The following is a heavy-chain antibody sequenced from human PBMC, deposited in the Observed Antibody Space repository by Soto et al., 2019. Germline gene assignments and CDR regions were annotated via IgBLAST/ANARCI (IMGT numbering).Heavy chain of an antibody. V-gene: IGHV1-69*06. J-gene: IGHJ4*02. Sequence: QVPLVQSGAEVQKPGSSVKVSCKAAGGTFNSYAIFWVRQAPGQGLEWMGGIIPALYSPHYTQSFQGRLTLSADMSTSTAHMDLSSLRSDDTAVYYCARGGAGYLDLWGQGTLVTVSS. D-gene: IGHD1-26*01. CDR3: ARGGAGYLDL. CDR1: GGTFNSYA. CDR2: IIPALYSP.